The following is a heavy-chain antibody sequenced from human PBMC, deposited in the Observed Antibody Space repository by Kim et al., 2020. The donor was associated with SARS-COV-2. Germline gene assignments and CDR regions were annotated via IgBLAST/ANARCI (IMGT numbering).Heavy chain of an antibody. CDR3: VRDSSIWPTYYFDN. V-gene: IGHV3-74*03. CDR1: GFSFSNYW. Sequence: GGSLRLSCAASGFSFSNYWMHWVRQVPGKGLVWVSRIDGDGSTITYAESVKGRFTISRENARTTLYLQMNSLRAEDTAVYYCVRDSSIWPTYYFDNWGQGTLVTVSS. J-gene: IGHJ4*02. D-gene: IGHD3-3*02. CDR2: IDGDGSTI.